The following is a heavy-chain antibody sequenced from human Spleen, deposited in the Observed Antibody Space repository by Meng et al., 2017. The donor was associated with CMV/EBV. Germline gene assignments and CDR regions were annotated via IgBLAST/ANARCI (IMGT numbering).Heavy chain of an antibody. CDR3: ARSYSSSSLFDY. CDR1: GYIFTGNY. Sequence: ASVKVSCKASGYIFTGNYMHWVRQAPGQGLEWMGWINPNSGGTNYAQKFQGRVTMTRDTSISTAYMELSRLRSDDTAVYYCARSYSSSSLFDYWGQGTLVTVSS. CDR2: INPNSGGT. D-gene: IGHD6-6*01. V-gene: IGHV1-2*02. J-gene: IGHJ4*02.